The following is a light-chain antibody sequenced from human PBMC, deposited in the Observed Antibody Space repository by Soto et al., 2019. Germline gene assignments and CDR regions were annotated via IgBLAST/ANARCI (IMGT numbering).Light chain of an antibody. CDR3: CSYTSSITLT. CDR1: SSDVGAYDY. J-gene: IGLJ2*01. CDR2: DVT. Sequence: QSALTQPASVSGSPGQSITITCTGTSSDVGAYDYVSWYQQHPGKAPKLILYDVTNRPSGVSNRFSGSKSGSTASLSISGLQAEDEADYFCSYTSSITLTFGGGTKLTVL. V-gene: IGLV2-14*01.